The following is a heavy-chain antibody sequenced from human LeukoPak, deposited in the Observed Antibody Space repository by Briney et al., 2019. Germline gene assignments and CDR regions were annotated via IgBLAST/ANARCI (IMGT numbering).Heavy chain of an antibody. CDR2: IYSGGST. V-gene: IGHV3-53*01. D-gene: IGHD4-17*01. CDR3: ARAYHVDGEGFDP. CDR1: GFTVSSNY. Sequence: PGGSLRLSCAASGFTVSSNYMSWVRQAPGKGLEWGSVIYSGGSTYYADSAKSRFTISRDNSKNTPYLLMNTLRAADTAVYYCARAYHVDGEGFDPWGQGALVTVSS. J-gene: IGHJ5*02.